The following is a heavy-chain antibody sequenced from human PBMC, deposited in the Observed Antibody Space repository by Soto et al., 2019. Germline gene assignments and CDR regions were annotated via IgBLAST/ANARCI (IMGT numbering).Heavy chain of an antibody. V-gene: IGHV4-59*08. J-gene: IGHJ4*02. CDR3: ARAVGDPLYYLDY. D-gene: IGHD6-19*01. Sequence: QVQLQESGPGLVKPSETLSLTCTVSSDSISSYYWIWIRHSPGKGLEWIGYTYYSGNTNSNPSPKSRVTISGDTSKNQFSLRLSTVTAADPAVYYCARAVGDPLYYLDYWGQGTLVTVSS. CDR2: TYYSGNT. CDR1: SDSISSYY.